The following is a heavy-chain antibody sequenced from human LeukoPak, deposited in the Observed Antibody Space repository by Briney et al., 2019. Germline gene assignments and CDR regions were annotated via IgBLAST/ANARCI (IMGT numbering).Heavy chain of an antibody. D-gene: IGHD6-19*01. CDR2: ISAYNGNT. CDR3: ARNPPWAGYSSGSWFDP. V-gene: IGHV1-18*01. Sequence: ASVKVSCKASGYTFTSYGISWVRQAPGQGLEWMGWISAYNGNTNYAQKLQGRVTMTTGTSTSTAYMELRSLRSDDTAVYYCARNPPWAGYSSGSWFDPWGQGTLVTVSS. J-gene: IGHJ5*02. CDR1: GYTFTSYG.